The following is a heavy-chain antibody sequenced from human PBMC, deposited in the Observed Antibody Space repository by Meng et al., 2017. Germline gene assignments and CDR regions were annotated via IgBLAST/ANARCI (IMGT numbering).Heavy chain of an antibody. CDR2: VITKTNNYAA. D-gene: IGHD1-20*01. V-gene: IGHV3-73*02. Sequence: GPLVEPGGGLVQPGGSLKLSCAASGFSFSGSDIHWVRQASGKGLEWVGRVITKTNNYAAAYAASVKGRFTISRDDSLTTAYLQMNSLRSDDTALYYCTVYITGHIWGRGTMVTVSS. CDR3: TVYITGHI. J-gene: IGHJ3*02. CDR1: GFSFSGSD.